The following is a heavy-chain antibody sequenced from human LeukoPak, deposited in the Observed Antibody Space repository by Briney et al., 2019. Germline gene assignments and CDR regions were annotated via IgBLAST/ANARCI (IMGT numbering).Heavy chain of an antibody. J-gene: IGHJ5*02. V-gene: IGHV3-30*02. D-gene: IGHD3-22*01. CDR3: AKDLGYASSGWGS. CDR1: GFTFSSYG. CDR2: IRYDGSNK. Sequence: PGGSLRLSCAASGFTFSSYGMHWVRQAPGKGLEWVAFIRYDGSNKYYADSVKGRFTISRDNSKNTLYLQMNSLRAEDTAVYYCAKDLGYASSGWGSWGQGTLVTVSS.